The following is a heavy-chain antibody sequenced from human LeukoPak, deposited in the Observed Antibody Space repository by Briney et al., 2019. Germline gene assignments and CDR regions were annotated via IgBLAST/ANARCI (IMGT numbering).Heavy chain of an antibody. V-gene: IGHV3-21*01. Sequence: PGGSLRLSCAASGFTFSSYSMNWVRQAPGKGLEWVSSISSSSSYIYYADSVKGRFTISRDNAKNSLYLQMNSLRAEDTAVYYCARGQYDRSPFLQHWGQGTLATVSS. D-gene: IGHD3-22*01. CDR2: ISSSSSYI. CDR1: GFTFSSYS. J-gene: IGHJ1*01. CDR3: ARGQYDRSPFLQH.